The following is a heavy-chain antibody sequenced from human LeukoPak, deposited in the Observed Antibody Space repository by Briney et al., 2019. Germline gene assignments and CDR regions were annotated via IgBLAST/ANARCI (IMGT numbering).Heavy chain of an antibody. J-gene: IGHJ4*02. D-gene: IGHD1-26*01. CDR1: EYTFTNYD. CDR2: MNPNSGDT. V-gene: IGHV1-8*01. Sequence: ASVKVSCKASEYTFTNYDINWVRQATGQGLEWMGWMNPNSGDTGYAQKFQGRVTMTRDTSITTAYMELSGLRSEDTAMYYCARGPRGGTSHDYWGQGTLVTVSS. CDR3: ARGPRGGTSHDY.